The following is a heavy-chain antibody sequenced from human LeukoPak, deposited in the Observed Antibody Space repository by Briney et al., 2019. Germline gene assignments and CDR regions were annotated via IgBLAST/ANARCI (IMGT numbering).Heavy chain of an antibody. CDR1: GFTSSSYA. CDR3: AKAIYSSSWYNPLDY. V-gene: IGHV3-23*01. CDR2: ISGSGGST. D-gene: IGHD6-13*01. J-gene: IGHJ4*02. Sequence: PGGSLRPSCAASGFTSSSYAMSWVRQAPGKGLEWVSAISGSGGSTYYADSVKGRFTISRDNSKNTLYLQMNSLRAEDTAVYYCAKAIYSSSWYNPLDYWGQGTLVTVSS.